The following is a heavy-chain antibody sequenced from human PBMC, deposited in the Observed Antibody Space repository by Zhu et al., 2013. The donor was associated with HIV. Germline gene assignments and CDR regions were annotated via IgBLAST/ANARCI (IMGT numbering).Heavy chain of an antibody. Sequence: QVQLVQSGAEVKKPGSSVKVSCKASGGTFNSYAISWVRQAPGQGLEWMGGIIPIFGTANYAQKFQGRVTITADKSTSTAYMELSSLRSEDTAVYYCARAGSCSTSTCVYYYYYYYMDVWGKGDHGSPSP. D-gene: IGHD2-2*01. CDR1: GGTFNSYA. J-gene: IGHJ6*03. CDR3: ARAGSCSTSTCVYYYYYYYMDV. CDR2: IIPIFGTA. V-gene: IGHV1-69*06.